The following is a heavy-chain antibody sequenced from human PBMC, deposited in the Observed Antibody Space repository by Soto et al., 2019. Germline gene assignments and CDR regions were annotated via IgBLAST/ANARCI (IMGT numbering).Heavy chain of an antibody. CDR1: GYTFTSYD. V-gene: IGHV1-8*01. Sequence: ASVKVSCKASGYTFTSYDINWVLQATGQGLEWMGWMNPNSGNTGYAQKFQGRVIMTRNTSISTAYMELSSLRSEDTAVYYCARGLKTYDFWSGYYPTYYYYYMDVWGKGTTVTVSS. CDR3: ARGLKTYDFWSGYYPTYYYYYMDV. CDR2: MNPNSGNT. J-gene: IGHJ6*03. D-gene: IGHD3-3*01.